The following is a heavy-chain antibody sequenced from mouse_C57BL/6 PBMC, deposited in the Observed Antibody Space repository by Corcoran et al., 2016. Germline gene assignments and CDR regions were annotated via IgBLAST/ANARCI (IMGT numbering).Heavy chain of an antibody. CDR2: INPNNGVT. CDR1: GYTFTDYY. V-gene: IGHV1-26*01. CDR3: ARYEDGYYAWFAY. J-gene: IGHJ3*01. D-gene: IGHD2-3*01. Sequence: EVQLQQSGPELVKPGASVKISCKASGYTFTDYYMNWVKQSHGKSLEWIGDINPNNGVTSYNQKFKGKATLTVDKSSSTAYMELRSLTSEDSAVYYCARYEDGYYAWFAYWGQGTLVTVSA.